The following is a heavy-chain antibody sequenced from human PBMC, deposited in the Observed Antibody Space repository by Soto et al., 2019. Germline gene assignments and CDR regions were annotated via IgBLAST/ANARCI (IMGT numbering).Heavy chain of an antibody. CDR3: TRTYGSGSYYNVHYYYYMDV. V-gene: IGHV3-15*01. J-gene: IGHJ6*03. CDR1: GFTFSNAW. CDR2: IKSKTDGGTT. D-gene: IGHD3-10*01. Sequence: GGSLRLSCAASGFTFSNAWMSWVRQAPGKGLDWVGRIKSKTDGGTTDYAAPVKGRFTISRDDSKNKLYLQMNSLKTGDTALYYCTRTYGSGSYYNVHYYYYMDVWGKGTTVTVSS.